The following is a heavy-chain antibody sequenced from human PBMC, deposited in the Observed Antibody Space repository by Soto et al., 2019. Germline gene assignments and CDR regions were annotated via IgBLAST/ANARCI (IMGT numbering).Heavy chain of an antibody. CDR3: TRDGTGGFDMDA. Sequence: EVQVVESGGGLVQPGGSLRLSCEGSGFTFSTYNMDWVRQAPGKGLEWVSYITNTGGTIYYADSVRGRFTIPIDNAKNAMCLQMNRVRNSDTSGYECTRDGTGGFDMDAWGKGTTVPASP. J-gene: IGHJ6*04. CDR1: GFTFSTYN. CDR2: ITNTGGTI. V-gene: IGHV3-48*02. D-gene: IGHD1-1*01.